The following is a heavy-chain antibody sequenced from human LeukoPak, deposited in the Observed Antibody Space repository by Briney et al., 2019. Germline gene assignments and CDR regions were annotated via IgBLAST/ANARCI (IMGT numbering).Heavy chain of an antibody. CDR3: AKESGKFDY. Sequence: GGSLRLSCAASGFIFTDYSMNWVRQAPGKGLEWVSYIDRSSNNIYYPDSVKGRFSISRDNSKNSLYLQMNSLRPEDTAMYYCAKESGKFDYWGQGTLVAVSS. J-gene: IGHJ4*02. V-gene: IGHV3-48*04. CDR1: GFIFTDYS. CDR2: IDRSSNNI.